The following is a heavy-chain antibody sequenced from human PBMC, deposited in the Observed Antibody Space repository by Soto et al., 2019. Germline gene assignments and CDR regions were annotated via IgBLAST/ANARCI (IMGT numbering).Heavy chain of an antibody. D-gene: IGHD1-26*01. Sequence: QVQLVESGGGVVQPGTSLRLSCAASGFSFSSFGMHWVRQAPGKGLEWVAALSFDGIVKHYADSVQGRFTISRDHSKNPVYLQMNSLRPEDTAVYSCAKAGGWELLPGHGMDVWGQGTTLTLSS. CDR1: GFSFSSFG. V-gene: IGHV3-30*18. CDR2: LSFDGIVK. J-gene: IGHJ6*02. CDR3: AKAGGWELLPGHGMDV.